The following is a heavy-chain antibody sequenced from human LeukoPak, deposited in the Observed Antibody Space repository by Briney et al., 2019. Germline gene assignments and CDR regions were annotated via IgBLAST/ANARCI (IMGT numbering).Heavy chain of an antibody. CDR1: GFTFSSYS. V-gene: IGHV3-48*01. J-gene: IGHJ4*02. D-gene: IGHD5-18*01. CDR2: ISSSSSTI. Sequence: GGSLRLSCAASGFTFSSYSMNWVRQAPGKGLEWVSYISSSSSTIYYADSVKGRFTISRDNAKNSLYPQMNSLRAEDTAVYYCARGRIQYFDYWGQGTLVTVSS. CDR3: ARGRIQYFDY.